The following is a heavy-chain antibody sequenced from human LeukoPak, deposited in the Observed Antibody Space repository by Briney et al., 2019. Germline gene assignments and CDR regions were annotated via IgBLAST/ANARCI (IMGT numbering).Heavy chain of an antibody. D-gene: IGHD5-12*01. CDR2: ISSSSSYT. Sequence: GGSLRLSCAASGFTFSDYYMSWIRQAPGKGLERVSYISSSSSYTNYADSVKGRFTISRDNAKNSLYLQMNSLRAEDTAVYYCAREPADSGYDGKYYFDYWGQGTLVTVSS. V-gene: IGHV3-11*06. CDR1: GFTFSDYY. CDR3: AREPADSGYDGKYYFDY. J-gene: IGHJ4*02.